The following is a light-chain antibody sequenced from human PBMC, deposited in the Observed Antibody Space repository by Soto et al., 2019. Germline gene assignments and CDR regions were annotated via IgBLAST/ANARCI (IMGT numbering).Light chain of an antibody. CDR1: QGISSY. CDR3: QKYNSAPWFT. V-gene: IGKV1-27*01. CDR2: AAS. Sequence: DIQMTQSPSSLSASVGDRVTITCRASQGISSYLAWYQQKPGKVPKLLIYAASTLQSGVPSRFSGSGSGTDFTLTISSLQPEDVATYYCQKYNSAPWFTFGPGTKVDIK. J-gene: IGKJ3*01.